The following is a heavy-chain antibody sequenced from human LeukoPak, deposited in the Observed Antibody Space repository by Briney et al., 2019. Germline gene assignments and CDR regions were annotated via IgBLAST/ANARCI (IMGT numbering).Heavy chain of an antibody. V-gene: IGHV1-46*01. J-gene: IGHJ4*02. CDR3: ARSRVREPFDY. D-gene: IGHD4-17*01. CDR2: INPSGGST. Sequence: ASVMVSCKASGYTFTSYYMHWVRQAPGQGLEWMGIINPSGGSTSYAQKFQGRVTMTRDTSTSTVYMELSSLRSEDTAVYYCARSRVREPFDYWGQGTLVTVSS. CDR1: GYTFTSYY.